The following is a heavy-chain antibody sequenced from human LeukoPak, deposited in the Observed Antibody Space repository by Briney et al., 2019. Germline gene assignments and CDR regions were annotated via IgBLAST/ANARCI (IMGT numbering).Heavy chain of an antibody. J-gene: IGHJ4*02. Sequence: PSETLSLTCTVPGGSISSSSYYWDWIRQPPGKGLEWIGSIDYIGSTYYNPSRKSRVTISIDTSKNQFSLKVRSVTAADTAVYYCARSASTIFGVVNYWGQGTLVTVSS. CDR1: GGSISSSSYY. CDR2: IDYIGST. CDR3: ARSASTIFGVVNY. D-gene: IGHD3-3*01. V-gene: IGHV4-39*01.